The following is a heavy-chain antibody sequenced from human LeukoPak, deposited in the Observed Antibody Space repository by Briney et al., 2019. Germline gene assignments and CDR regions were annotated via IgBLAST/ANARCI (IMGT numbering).Heavy chain of an antibody. Sequence: GGSLRLSCAASGFTFSSYSMNWVRQAPGKGLEWVSYISSSSSTIYYADSVKGRFTISRDNAKNSLYLQMNSLRAEDTAVYYCARVGYYDSSGYRHPYYYGMDVWGQGTTVTVSS. CDR2: ISSSSSTI. V-gene: IGHV3-48*01. CDR1: GFTFSSYS. J-gene: IGHJ6*02. CDR3: ARVGYYDSSGYRHPYYYGMDV. D-gene: IGHD3-22*01.